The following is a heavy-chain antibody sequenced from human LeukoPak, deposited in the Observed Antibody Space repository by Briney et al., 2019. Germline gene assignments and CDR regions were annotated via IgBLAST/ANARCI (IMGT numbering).Heavy chain of an antibody. Sequence: GGALRLSCAASGFTFRSYGMHWVRQAPGKGLEWVAVISYDGSNKYYVDSVKRRFSIPRDSSKNTLDLQMNRLRAEDTAVYHCAKQSKETTRYYFHSWGQGTLVTVSS. CDR1: GFTFRSYG. CDR2: ISYDGSNK. V-gene: IGHV3-30*18. D-gene: IGHD4-11*01. J-gene: IGHJ4*02. CDR3: AKQSKETTRYYFHS.